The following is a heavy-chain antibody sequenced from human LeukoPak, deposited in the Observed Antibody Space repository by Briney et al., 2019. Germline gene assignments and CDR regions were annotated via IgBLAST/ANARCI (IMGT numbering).Heavy chain of an antibody. CDR3: VRLASGLIDY. J-gene: IGHJ4*02. CDR2: IHYSGST. D-gene: IGHD6-19*01. CDR1: GGSIDNSHYY. V-gene: IGHV4-39*01. Sequence: SETLSLTCTVSGGSIDNSHYYWGWIRQPPGEGLEWIASIHYSGSTHYNPSLKSRVTISVDTSKNQFSLKLSSVTAADTAVYYCVRLASGLIDYWGQGTLVAASS.